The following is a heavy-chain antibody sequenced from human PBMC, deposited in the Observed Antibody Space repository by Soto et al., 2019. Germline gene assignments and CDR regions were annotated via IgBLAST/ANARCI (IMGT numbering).Heavy chain of an antibody. CDR2: ISEDGSGK. D-gene: IGHD2-15*01. J-gene: IGHJ5*02. CDR3: ARTLYCSGGSCYWFDP. V-gene: IGHV3-7*01. CDR1: GFTFSSYA. Sequence: GGSLSLSCAASGFTFSSYALSWVRQAPGKGLEWVSNISEDGSGKYYVDSVKGRSTISRDNAKNSLYLQMNSLRAEDTAVYYCARTLYCSGGSCYWFDPWGQGTLVTVSS.